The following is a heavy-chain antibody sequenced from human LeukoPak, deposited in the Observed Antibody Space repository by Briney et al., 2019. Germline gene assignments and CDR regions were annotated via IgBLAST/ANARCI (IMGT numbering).Heavy chain of an antibody. V-gene: IGHV3-23*01. CDR3: AKGSHFDS. Sequence: GGSLRLSCAACGYTFNNYAMSWVRQAPGKGLEWVSSISASGDIKYYADSVKGRFTISRENSKNTLHLQMNSLRAEDTAIFYCAKGSHFDSWGQGTLVTVSS. CDR1: GYTFNNYA. J-gene: IGHJ4*02. D-gene: IGHD3-10*01. CDR2: ISASGDIK.